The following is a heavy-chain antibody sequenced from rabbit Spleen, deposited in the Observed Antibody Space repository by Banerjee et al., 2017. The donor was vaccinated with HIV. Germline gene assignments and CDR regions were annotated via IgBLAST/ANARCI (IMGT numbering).Heavy chain of an antibody. CDR1: GFSLNDNYV. CDR3: ARTTEISGADYFDL. D-gene: IGHD2-1*01. J-gene: IGHJ4*01. Sequence: QQQLVESGGGLVKPGASLTLTCKASGFSLNDNYVFCWVRQAPGKGLEWIGCIDTGFGGTTYYASWAKGRFTISKTSSTTVTLQMTSLTAADSATYFCARTTEISGADYFDLWVQGTLVTVS. CDR2: IDTGFGGTT. V-gene: IGHV1S45*01.